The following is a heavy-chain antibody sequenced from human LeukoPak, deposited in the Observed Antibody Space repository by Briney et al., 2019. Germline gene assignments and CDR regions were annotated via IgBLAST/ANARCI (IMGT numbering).Heavy chain of an antibody. CDR2: INPNSGGT. D-gene: IGHD4-11*01. Sequence: EASVKVSCKASGYTFTGYYMHWVRQAPGQGLEWMGWINPNSGGTNYAQKFQGRVTMTRDTSISTAYMELSRLRSDDTAVYYCARGSVSVTTDYYYYYYGMDVWGQGTTVTVSS. J-gene: IGHJ6*02. CDR1: GYTFTGYY. CDR3: ARGSVSVTTDYYYYYYGMDV. V-gene: IGHV1-2*02.